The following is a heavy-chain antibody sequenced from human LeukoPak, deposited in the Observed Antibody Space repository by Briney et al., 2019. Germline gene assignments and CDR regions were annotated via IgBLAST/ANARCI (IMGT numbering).Heavy chain of an antibody. J-gene: IGHJ4*02. CDR2: IYYSGST. V-gene: IGHV4-30-4*01. D-gene: IGHD3-3*01. Sequence: PSETLSLTCTVSGGSISSGDYYWSWIRQPPGKGLEWIGYIYYSGSTYYNPSLKSRVTISVDTSKNQFSLKLSSVTAADTAVYYCATRITIFGVVTSWYFEYWGQGTLVTVSS. CDR1: GGSISSGDYY. CDR3: ATRITIFGVVTSWYFEY.